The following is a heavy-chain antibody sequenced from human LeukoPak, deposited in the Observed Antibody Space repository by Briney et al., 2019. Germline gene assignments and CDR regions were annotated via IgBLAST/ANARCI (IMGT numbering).Heavy chain of an antibody. CDR2: IWYDGSNK. CDR1: GFTFSSYG. V-gene: IGHV3-33*06. CDR3: AKDPSPMRGVGATN. J-gene: IGHJ4*02. D-gene: IGHD1-26*01. Sequence: PGGSLRLSCAASGFTFSSYGMHWVRQAPGKGLEWVAVIWYDGSNKYYADSVKGRLTISRDNSKNTLYLQMNSLRAEDTAVYYCAKDPSPMRGVGATNWGQGTLVTVSS.